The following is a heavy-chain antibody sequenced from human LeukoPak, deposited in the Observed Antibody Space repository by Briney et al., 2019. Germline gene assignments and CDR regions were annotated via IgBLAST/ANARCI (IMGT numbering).Heavy chain of an antibody. CDR2: ISSSSYTI. Sequence: GGSLRLSCAASGFTFNSYSMNWVRQAPGKGLEWVSFISSSSYTIHYADSVKGRFTISRDNGKNSLYPQMNSLRDEDTAIYYCARGPAVAIDYWGQGTLVTVSS. D-gene: IGHD6-19*01. CDR1: GFTFNSYS. CDR3: ARGPAVAIDY. V-gene: IGHV3-48*02. J-gene: IGHJ4*02.